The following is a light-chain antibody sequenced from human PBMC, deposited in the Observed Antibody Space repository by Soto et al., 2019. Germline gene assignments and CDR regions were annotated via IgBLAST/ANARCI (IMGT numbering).Light chain of an antibody. CDR3: LQHFNFSWT. CDR2: AAS. CDR1: RDIGND. J-gene: IGKJ1*01. Sequence: AIQMTQSPSSLSASVGDRVTITCRASRDIGNDLGWYQQKPGKAPKHLIFAASNLQSGVPSRFSGGGSGTDFTLTISSLQAHDFATYYCLQHFNFSWTFGQGTKVE. V-gene: IGKV1-6*01.